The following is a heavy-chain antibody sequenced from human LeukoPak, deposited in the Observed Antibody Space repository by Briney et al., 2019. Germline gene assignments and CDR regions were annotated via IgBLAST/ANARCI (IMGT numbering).Heavy chain of an antibody. Sequence: SETLSLTCAVYGGSFSGYYWSWIRQPPGKGLEWIGEINHSGSTNYNPSLKSRVTISVDTSKNQFSLKLSSVTAADTAVYYCARKYYDFWSGYFNWFDPWGQGTLVTVSS. D-gene: IGHD3-3*01. CDR1: GGSFSGYY. J-gene: IGHJ5*02. V-gene: IGHV4-34*01. CDR2: INHSGST. CDR3: ARKYYDFWSGYFNWFDP.